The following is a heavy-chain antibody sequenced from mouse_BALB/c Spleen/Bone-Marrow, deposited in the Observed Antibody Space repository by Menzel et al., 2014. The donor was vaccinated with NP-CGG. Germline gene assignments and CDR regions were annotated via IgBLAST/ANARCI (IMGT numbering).Heavy chain of an antibody. V-gene: IGHV1S137*01. CDR2: ISTYYGDA. J-gene: IGHJ4*01. D-gene: IGHD3-2*01. CDR3: ARRADSSGYVDAMDY. CDR1: GYTFTDYA. Sequence: VKLMESGAELERPGVSVKISCKGSGYTFTDYAMHWVKQSHAKSLEWIGVISTYYGDASYNQKFKGKATMTVDKSSSTAYMELARLTSEDSAIYYCARRADSSGYVDAMDYWGQGTSVTVST.